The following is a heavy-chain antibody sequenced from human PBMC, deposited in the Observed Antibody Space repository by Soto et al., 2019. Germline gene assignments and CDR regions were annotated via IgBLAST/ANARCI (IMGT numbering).Heavy chain of an antibody. V-gene: IGHV4-39*01. J-gene: IGHJ3*02. CDR1: GGSISSSSYY. CDR3: ARHRVLGWNDVWLGAFDI. CDR2: IYYSGST. D-gene: IGHD1-1*01. Sequence: SETLSLTCTVSGGSISSSSYYWGWIRQPPGKGLEWIGSIYYSGSTYYNPSLKSRVTISVDTSKNQFSLKLSSVTAADTAVYYCARHRVLGWNDVWLGAFDIWGQGTMVTVSS.